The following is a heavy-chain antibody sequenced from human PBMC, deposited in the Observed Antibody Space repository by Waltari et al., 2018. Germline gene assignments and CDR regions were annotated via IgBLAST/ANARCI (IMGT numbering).Heavy chain of an antibody. D-gene: IGHD6-19*01. J-gene: IGHJ4*02. CDR3: ARGHGSSGWGHFDY. V-gene: IGHV3-64*01. CDR1: GFPFSTYA. Sequence: EVQLVESGGGLVQPGGSLRLSCQASGFPFSTYAMHWVRQAPGKGLEYVSAISSNGGSTYYANSVKGRFTISRDNSKNTLYLQMGSLRPEDMAVYYCARGHGSSGWGHFDYWGQGTLVTVAA. CDR2: ISSNGGST.